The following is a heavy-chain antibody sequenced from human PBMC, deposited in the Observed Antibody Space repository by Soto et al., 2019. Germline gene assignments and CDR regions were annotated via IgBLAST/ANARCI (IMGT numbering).Heavy chain of an antibody. CDR3: ARDRLYSFDY. J-gene: IGHJ4*02. Sequence: GSLRLSCAASGFIFSTYSMNWVRQAPGKGLEWLSYISGSSAVSYADSVRGRFTISRDNAENSLYLQMSSLRAEDTAVYYCARDRLYSFDYWGQGILVTVSS. D-gene: IGHD2-2*02. CDR1: GFIFSTYS. CDR2: ISGSSAV. V-gene: IGHV3-48*01.